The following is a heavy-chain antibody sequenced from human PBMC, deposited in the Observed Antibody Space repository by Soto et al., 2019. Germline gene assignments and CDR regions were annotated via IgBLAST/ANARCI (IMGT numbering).Heavy chain of an antibody. Sequence: QVQLQESGPGLVKPSETLSLTCTVSGGSISSYYWSWIRQPPGKGLEWIGYIYYSGSTNYNPSLKSRVTISVDTSKNQFSLKLSSVTAADTAVYYCARQFSSSWYTGFDYWGQGTLVTVSS. J-gene: IGHJ4*02. D-gene: IGHD6-13*01. CDR2: IYYSGST. V-gene: IGHV4-59*08. CDR3: ARQFSSSWYTGFDY. CDR1: GGSISSYY.